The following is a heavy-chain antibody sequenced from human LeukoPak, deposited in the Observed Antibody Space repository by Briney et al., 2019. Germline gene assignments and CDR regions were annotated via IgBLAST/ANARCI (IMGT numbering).Heavy chain of an antibody. CDR1: GGTLSSYA. CDR3: ARERGYYDFWSGYYAPSNYYYYGMDV. CDR2: IIPIFGTA. V-gene: IGHV1-69*13. D-gene: IGHD3-3*01. Sequence: SVKVSCKASGGTLSSYAISWVRQAPGQGLEWMGGIIPIFGTANYAQKFQGRVTITADESTSTAYMELSSLRSEDTAVYYCARERGYYDFWSGYYAPSNYYYYGMDVWGQGTTVTVSS. J-gene: IGHJ6*02.